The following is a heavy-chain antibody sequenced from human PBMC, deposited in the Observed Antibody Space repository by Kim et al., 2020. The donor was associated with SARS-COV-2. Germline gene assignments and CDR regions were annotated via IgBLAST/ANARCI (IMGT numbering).Heavy chain of an antibody. V-gene: IGHV4-34*01. Sequence: SETLSLTCAVYGGSFSGYYWSWIRQPPGKGLEWIGEINHSGSTNYNPYLKSRVTISVDTSKNQFSLKLSSVTAADTAVYYCARGRSSGWDYFDYWGQGTLVTVSS. J-gene: IGHJ4*02. CDR2: INHSGST. CDR3: ARGRSSGWDYFDY. CDR1: GGSFSGYY. D-gene: IGHD6-19*01.